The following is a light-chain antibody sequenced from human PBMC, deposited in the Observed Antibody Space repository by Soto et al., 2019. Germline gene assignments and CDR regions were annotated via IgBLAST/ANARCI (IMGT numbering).Light chain of an antibody. CDR1: SSDIGYYNY. CDR3: SSYEDSSILM. Sequence: QSALTQPASVSGSPGQSITISCTGTSSDIGYYNYVSWYQQHPGKAPKVIIYEVTNRPSGVSDRFSGSKSGNTASLTISGLQAEDEGDYYCSSYEDSSILMFGRGTKVTVL. J-gene: IGLJ3*02. V-gene: IGLV2-14*03. CDR2: EVT.